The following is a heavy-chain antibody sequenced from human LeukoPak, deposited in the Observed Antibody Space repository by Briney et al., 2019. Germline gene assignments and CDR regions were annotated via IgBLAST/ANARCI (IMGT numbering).Heavy chain of an antibody. V-gene: IGHV3-7*01. CDR1: GFTLSSDW. D-gene: IGHD2-2*01. CDR2: IKKDGIEK. J-gene: IGHJ4*02. Sequence: PGGSLRPSCVVSGFTLSSDWMSWVRQAPGKGLEWVANIKKDGIEKYYVESVKGRFTISRDNAKNSLSLQMNSLRAEDTAVYYCARGRYSSRSGGYYFDIWGQGTLVTVSS. CDR3: ARGRYSSRSGGYYFDI.